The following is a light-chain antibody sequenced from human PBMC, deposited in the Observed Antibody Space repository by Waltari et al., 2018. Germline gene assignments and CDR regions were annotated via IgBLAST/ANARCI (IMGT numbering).Light chain of an antibody. J-gene: IGLJ1*01. CDR1: SSDVGGYNY. CDR3: TSYTSNSTYV. V-gene: IGLV2-14*01. Sequence: QSALTQPASVSGSPGQSITISCTGTSSDVGGYNYVSWYQQHPGNAPKLMIYDVRNRPSGVSNRFSGSKSGNTASLTISELQAEDEADYYCTSYTSNSTYVFGTGTKVTVL. CDR2: DVR.